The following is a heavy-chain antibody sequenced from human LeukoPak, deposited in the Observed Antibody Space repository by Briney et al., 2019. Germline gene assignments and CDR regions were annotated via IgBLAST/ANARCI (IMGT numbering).Heavy chain of an antibody. CDR2: TYYRSKWYD. Sequence: SQTLSLTFAISGDSVSSNSATSNCIRQSPSRGLEWLGRTYYRSKWYDDYAVSVKSRITINPDTAKAQFSLQLNYVSPEDTAVYDCVRGSKGSSPYWYFDLWGRGTLVTASS. V-gene: IGHV6-1*01. J-gene: IGHJ2*01. CDR1: GDSVSSNSAT. CDR3: VRGSKGSSPYWYFDL. D-gene: IGHD6-13*01.